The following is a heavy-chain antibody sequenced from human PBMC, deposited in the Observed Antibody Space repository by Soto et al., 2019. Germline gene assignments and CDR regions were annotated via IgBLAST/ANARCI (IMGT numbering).Heavy chain of an antibody. CDR3: ARNRSYYWDMNLFDP. J-gene: IGHJ5*02. CDR2: INSDGSST. Sequence: EVQLVESGGGLVQPGGSLRLSCPASGFTFSSYWMHWVRQAPGKGLVWVSRINSDGSSTSYADSVKGRFTISRDNAKNTLYLQMNSLRAEDTAVYYCARNRSYYWDMNLFDPWCQGTLVTVSS. CDR1: GFTFSSYW. V-gene: IGHV3-74*01. D-gene: IGHD1-26*01.